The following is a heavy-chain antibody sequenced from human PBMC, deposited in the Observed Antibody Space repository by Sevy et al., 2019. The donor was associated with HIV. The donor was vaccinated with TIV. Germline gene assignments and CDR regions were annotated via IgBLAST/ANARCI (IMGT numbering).Heavy chain of an antibody. J-gene: IGHJ4*02. Sequence: SESLSLNCTISGGSVSSGTYHWSWIRQPPGKGLEWIGYISYSGSTKYNPSLMGRVTISGDTSSNQFFLKLSSVTAADTAVYYCARDGNRAMFYFDQWGQGTLVTVSS. D-gene: IGHD5-18*01. V-gene: IGHV4-61*01. CDR3: ARDGNRAMFYFDQ. CDR1: GGSVSSGTYH. CDR2: ISYSGST.